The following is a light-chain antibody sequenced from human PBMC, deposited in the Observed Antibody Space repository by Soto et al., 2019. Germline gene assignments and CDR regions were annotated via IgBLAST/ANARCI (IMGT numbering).Light chain of an antibody. V-gene: IGKV1-17*03. CDR2: AAS. CDR3: LQNNSYPPP. J-gene: IGKJ4*01. Sequence: DIRMTQSPSAMSASGGDRVTIHCRARQGISNYLVWFQQKPGKGPKRLISAASTLQIGVPSRFSGSGSGTEVTLTISSLQHEDYATNYCLQNNSYPPPFGGGTKVEIK. CDR1: QGISNY.